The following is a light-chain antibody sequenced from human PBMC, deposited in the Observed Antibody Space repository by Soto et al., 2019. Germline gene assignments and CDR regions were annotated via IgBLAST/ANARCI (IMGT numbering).Light chain of an antibody. CDR2: GAS. CDR3: QQYNNWPPT. J-gene: IGKJ5*01. Sequence: EIVMTQSPATLSVSPGERATLSCRASQSVSGNLAWYQQKPGQAPRLLIYGASTRATGIPAMFSRSGSGTDFTLTISSLQSEDFAVYYCQQYNNWPPTFGQGTRLEIK. CDR1: QSVSGN. V-gene: IGKV3-15*01.